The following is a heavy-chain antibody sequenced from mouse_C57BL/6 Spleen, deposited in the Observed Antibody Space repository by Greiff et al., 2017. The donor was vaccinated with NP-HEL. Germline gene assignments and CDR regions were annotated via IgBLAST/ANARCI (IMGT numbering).Heavy chain of an antibody. V-gene: IGHV1-64*01. CDR2: IHPNSGST. CDR1: GYTFTSYW. J-gene: IGHJ3*01. D-gene: IGHD2-2*01. CDR3: ASALRGYDGFAY. Sequence: VKLMQPGAELVKPGASVKLSCKASGYTFTSYWMHWVKQRPGQGLEWIGMIHPNSGSTNYNEKFKSKATLTVDKSSSTAYMQLSSLTSEDSAVYYCASALRGYDGFAYWGQGTLVTVSA.